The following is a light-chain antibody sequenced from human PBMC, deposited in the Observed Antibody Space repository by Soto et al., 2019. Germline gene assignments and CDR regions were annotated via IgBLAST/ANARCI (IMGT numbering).Light chain of an antibody. CDR3: QSYDSSLSVV. CDR2: GNS. Sequence: QPVLTQPPSVSGAPGQRVTISCTGSSSNIGAGYDVHWYQQLPGTAPKRLIYGNSNRPSGVPDRFSGSKSGTSASLAITGLQAEDEADYYCQSYDSSLSVVFGGGTQLTVL. CDR1: SSNIGAGYD. J-gene: IGLJ2*01. V-gene: IGLV1-40*01.